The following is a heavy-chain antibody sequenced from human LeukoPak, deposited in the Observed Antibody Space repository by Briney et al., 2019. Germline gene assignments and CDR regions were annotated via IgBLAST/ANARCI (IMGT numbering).Heavy chain of an antibody. Sequence: GGSLRLSCAASGLRFSDYYVSWIRQAPGKGLQWVSYISSGGDIMHYADSVKGRFTSSRDNAKNSGYLEMNSLGAEDTAVYYCAREYQRPDAFDLWGQGTTVTVSS. CDR1: GLRFSDYY. V-gene: IGHV3-11*04. CDR2: ISSGGDIM. CDR3: AREYQRPDAFDL. J-gene: IGHJ3*01.